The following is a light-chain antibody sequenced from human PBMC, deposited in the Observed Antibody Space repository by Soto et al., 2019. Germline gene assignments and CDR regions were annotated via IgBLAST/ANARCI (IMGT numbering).Light chain of an antibody. CDR3: SSYTSSSTDVV. J-gene: IGLJ2*01. CDR1: RSDVGGYNY. V-gene: IGLV2-14*01. Sequence: QSVLTHPASVSGSPGQSITISCTGTRSDVGGYNYVSWYQQHPGKAPKLMIYDVSNRPSGVSNRFSGSKSGNTASLTISGLQAEDEADYYCSSYTSSSTDVVFGGGTQLTVL. CDR2: DVS.